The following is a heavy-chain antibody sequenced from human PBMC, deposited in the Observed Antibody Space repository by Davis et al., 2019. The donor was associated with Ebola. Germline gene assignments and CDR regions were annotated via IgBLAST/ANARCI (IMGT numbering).Heavy chain of an antibody. CDR2: INPSGGST. D-gene: IGHD3-16*01. Sequence: AASVKVSCKASGYTFTSYYMHWVRQAPGQGLEWMGIINPSGGSTSYAQKFQGRVTMTRDTSTSTVYMELSSLRSDDTAVYYCARVGGSAAPLVYYGMDVWGKGTTVTVSS. CDR1: GYTFTSYY. V-gene: IGHV1-46*01. J-gene: IGHJ6*04. CDR3: ARVGGSAAPLVYYGMDV.